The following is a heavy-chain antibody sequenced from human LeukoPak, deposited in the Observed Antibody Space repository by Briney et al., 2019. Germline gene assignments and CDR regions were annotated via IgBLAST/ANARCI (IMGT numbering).Heavy chain of an antibody. J-gene: IGHJ4*02. D-gene: IGHD2-2*01. CDR2: ISGSGGST. CDR1: GFTFSSYA. Sequence: GGSLRLSCAASGFTFSSYAMSWVRQAPGKGLEWVSAISGSGGSTYYADSVKGRFTISRDNSKNTLYLQMNSLRAEDTAVYYCAEDAHCSSTSCYVDYWGQGTLVTVSS. CDR3: AEDAHCSSTSCYVDY. V-gene: IGHV3-23*01.